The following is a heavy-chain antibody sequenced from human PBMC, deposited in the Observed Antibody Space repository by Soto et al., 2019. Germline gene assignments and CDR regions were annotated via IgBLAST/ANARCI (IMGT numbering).Heavy chain of an antibody. V-gene: IGHV4-59*01. CDR1: GGSISSYY. D-gene: IGHD2-15*01. CDR2: IYYSGST. Sequence: PSETLSLTCTVSGGSISSYYWSWIRQPPGKGLEWIGYIYYSGSTNYNPSLKSRVTISVDTSKNQFSLKLSSVTAADTAVYYCARSGKGQVCGGSCYSGWFDPWGQGTLVTVSS. CDR3: ARSGKGQVCGGSCYSGWFDP. J-gene: IGHJ5*02.